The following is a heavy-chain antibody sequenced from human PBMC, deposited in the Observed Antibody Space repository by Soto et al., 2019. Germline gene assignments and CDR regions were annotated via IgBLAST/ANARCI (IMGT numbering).Heavy chain of an antibody. CDR2: IYSSGST. V-gene: IGHV4-31*03. Sequence: QVQLQESGPGLVKPSQTLSLSCTVCGGSISNGGYYWSWIRQHPGKGLEWIGYIYSSGSTYYNSSLKSRLTISRDTSKNQFSLRLSSVTAVDTAVYYCARGVDYGDPYYYFDHWGQGTLVTVSS. CDR3: ARGVDYGDPYYYFDH. J-gene: IGHJ4*02. D-gene: IGHD4-17*01. CDR1: GGSISNGGYY.